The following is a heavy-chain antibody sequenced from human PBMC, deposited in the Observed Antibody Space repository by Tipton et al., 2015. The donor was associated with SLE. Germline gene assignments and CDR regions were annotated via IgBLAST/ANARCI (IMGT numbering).Heavy chain of an antibody. CDR3: ARIRGGLASDF. CDR2: IYSGSST. CDR1: GFTFSSYG. V-gene: IGHV3-23*03. Sequence: GSLRLSCAASGFTFSSYGINWVRQAPGKGLEWVSVIYSGSSTHFADSVRGRFTISRDNSNNTVFLQMNSLRADDTGVYYCARIRGGLASDFWGQGTLVTVSS. D-gene: IGHD6-19*01. J-gene: IGHJ4*02.